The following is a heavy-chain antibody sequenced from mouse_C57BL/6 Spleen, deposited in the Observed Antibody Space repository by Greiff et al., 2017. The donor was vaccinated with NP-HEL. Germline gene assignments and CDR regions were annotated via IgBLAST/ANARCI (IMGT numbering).Heavy chain of an antibody. Sequence: VQLKESGPGLVKPSQSLSLTCSVTGYSITSGYYWNWIRQFPGNKLEWMGYISYDGSNNYNPSLKNRISITRDTSKNQFFLKLNSVTTEDTATYYCARHYYGREAMDYWGQGTSVTVSS. D-gene: IGHD1-1*01. V-gene: IGHV3-6*01. CDR1: GYSITSGYY. J-gene: IGHJ4*01. CDR3: ARHYYGREAMDY. CDR2: ISYDGSN.